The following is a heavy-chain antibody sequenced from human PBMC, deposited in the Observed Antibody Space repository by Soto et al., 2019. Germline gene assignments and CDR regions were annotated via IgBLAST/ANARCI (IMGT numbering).Heavy chain of an antibody. CDR1: GGTFSSYA. V-gene: IGHV1-69*13. CDR3: ASRLAYSEGYFDY. J-gene: IGHJ4*02. CDR2: IIPIFGTA. D-gene: IGHD1-26*01. Sequence: SVKVSCKASGGTFSSYAISWVRQAPGQGLEWMGGIIPIFGTANNAQKFQGRVTITADESTSTAYMELSSLRSEDTAVYYCASRLAYSEGYFDYWGQGTLVTVSS.